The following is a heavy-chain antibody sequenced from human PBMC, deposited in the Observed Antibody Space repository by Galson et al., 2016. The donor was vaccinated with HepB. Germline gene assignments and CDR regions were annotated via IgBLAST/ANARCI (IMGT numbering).Heavy chain of an antibody. D-gene: IGHD6-19*01. CDR2: ISYDGSDK. CDR1: GFTLSGSA. J-gene: IGHJ4*02. Sequence: SLRLSCAVSGFTLSGSALHWVRQAPGKGLEWVAVISYDGSDKSYADSVKGRFTISRDNSKNTLYLQMTSLRAEDTAVYYCARLKGQWLSPYYFDYWGQGTLVTVSS. CDR3: ARLKGQWLSPYYFDY. V-gene: IGHV3-30*04.